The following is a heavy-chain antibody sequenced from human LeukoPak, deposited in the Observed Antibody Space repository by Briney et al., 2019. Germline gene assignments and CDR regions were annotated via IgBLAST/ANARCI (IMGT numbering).Heavy chain of an antibody. J-gene: IGHJ4*02. D-gene: IGHD1-26*01. CDR3: ARSIPKVGAKLDY. Sequence: ASVKVSCKASGGTFSSYAISWVRQAPGQGLEWMGRIIPILGIANYAQKFQGRVTITAGQSTSTAYMELSSLRSEDTVVNYCARSIPKVGAKLDYWGQGTLVTVSS. CDR2: IIPILGIA. V-gene: IGHV1-69*04. CDR1: GGTFSSYA.